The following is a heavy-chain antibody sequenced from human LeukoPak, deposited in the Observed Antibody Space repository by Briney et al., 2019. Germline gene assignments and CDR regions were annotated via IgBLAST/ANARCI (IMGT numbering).Heavy chain of an antibody. J-gene: IGHJ2*01. CDR1: GSSISSNY. CDR3: ARHGDHSSPPDWYFDL. CDR2: IHHSGST. V-gene: IGHV4-59*08. Sequence: PSETLSLTCIVSGSSISSNYWSWIRQPPGKGLEWIGYIHHSGSTNNNPSLKSRVTISVDTSKNQFSLKLSSVTAADTAVYYCARHGDHSSPPDWYFDLWGRGTLVTVSS. D-gene: IGHD6-13*01.